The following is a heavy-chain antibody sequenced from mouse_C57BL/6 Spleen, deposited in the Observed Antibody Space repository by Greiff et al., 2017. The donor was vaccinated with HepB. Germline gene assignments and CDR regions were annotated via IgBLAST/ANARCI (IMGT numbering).Heavy chain of an antibody. Sequence: EVKVEESGGGLVKPGGSLKLSCAASGFTFSDYGMHWVRQAPEKGLEWVAYISSGSSTIYYADTVKGRFTIPRDNAKNTLFLQMTSLRSEDTAMYYCARSYGSRFRGYFDVWGTGTTVTVSS. J-gene: IGHJ1*03. D-gene: IGHD1-1*01. CDR3: ARSYGSRFRGYFDV. CDR2: ISSGSSTI. V-gene: IGHV5-17*01. CDR1: GFTFSDYG.